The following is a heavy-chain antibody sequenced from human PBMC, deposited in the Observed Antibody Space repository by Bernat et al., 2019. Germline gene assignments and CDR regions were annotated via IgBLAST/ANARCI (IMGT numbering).Heavy chain of an antibody. Sequence: QVQLQESGPGLVKPSETLSLTCTVSGGSISSYYWSWIRQPPGKGLEWIGYIYYSGSTNYNPSLKSRVTISVDTSKNQFSLKLRSVTAADTAVYYCARHEYSGSLIDYWGQGTLVTVSS. V-gene: IGHV4-59*08. CDR1: GGSISSYY. J-gene: IGHJ4*02. CDR3: ARHEYSGSLIDY. D-gene: IGHD1-26*01. CDR2: IYYSGST.